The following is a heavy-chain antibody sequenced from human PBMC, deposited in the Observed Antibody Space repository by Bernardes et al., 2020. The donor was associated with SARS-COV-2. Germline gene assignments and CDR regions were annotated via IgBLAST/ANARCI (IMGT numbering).Heavy chain of an antibody. V-gene: IGHV4-61*01. CDR3: ATFRRGYSTGWYPFDY. Sequence: SETLSLTCAVSGGSFSSAYLISYSWSWIRQSPGKGLEWIGHISNNGNSNYNPSLQSRVTISLDTSTNQFSLRLTSVTTADTAVYYCATFRRGYSTGWYPFDYWGQGTLVTVSS. CDR2: ISNNGNS. D-gene: IGHD6-19*01. J-gene: IGHJ4*02. CDR1: GGSFSSAYLISYS.